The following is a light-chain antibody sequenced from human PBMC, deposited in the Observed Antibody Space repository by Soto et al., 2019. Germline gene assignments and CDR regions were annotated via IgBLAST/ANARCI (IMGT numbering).Light chain of an antibody. CDR3: SSYAGSSNV. V-gene: IGLV1-40*01. Sequence: QSVLTQPPSVSGAPGQRVTISCTGSSSNIGAGYDVHWYQQLPGTAPKLLIYANNIRPSGVPGRFSGSKSGNTASLTVSGLQAEDEADYYCSSYAGSSNVFGTGTKVTVL. CDR1: SSNIGAGYD. CDR2: ANN. J-gene: IGLJ1*01.